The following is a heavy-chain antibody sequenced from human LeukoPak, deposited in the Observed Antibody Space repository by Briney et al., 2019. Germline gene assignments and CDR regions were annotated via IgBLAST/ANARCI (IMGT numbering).Heavy chain of an antibody. CDR2: INHSGSS. D-gene: IGHD3-22*01. CDR3: ARLFYYGGSGYYGAFEY. Sequence: PSETLFLTCAVYGGSFSGHYWSWIRQRPGKGLEWIGEINHSGSSNYSPSLKSRVTISVDTSKNQFSLKLTSVTAADTAVYYCARLFYYGGSGYYGAFEYWGQGNLVTVSS. V-gene: IGHV4-34*01. J-gene: IGHJ4*02. CDR1: GGSFSGHY.